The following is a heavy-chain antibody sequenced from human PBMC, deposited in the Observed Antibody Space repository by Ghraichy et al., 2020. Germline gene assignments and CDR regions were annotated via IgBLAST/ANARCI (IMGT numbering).Heavy chain of an antibody. D-gene: IGHD2-15*01. CDR3: AREGGNYCSGGSCSRDFDY. J-gene: IGHJ4*02. Sequence: GGSLRLSCAASGFTFSSYDMDWVRQAPGKGLEWLSYITSSGTTIYYADSVKGRFTISRDNAKNSLYLQMSSLRDEDTAVYYCAREGGNYCSGGSCSRDFDYWGQGTLVTVSS. V-gene: IGHV3-48*02. CDR1: GFTFSSYD. CDR2: ITSSGTTI.